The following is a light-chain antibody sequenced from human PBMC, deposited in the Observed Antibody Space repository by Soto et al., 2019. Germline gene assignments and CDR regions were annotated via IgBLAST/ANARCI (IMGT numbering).Light chain of an antibody. CDR1: SSDVGGYDY. CDR3: SSYTSSSTPYV. V-gene: IGLV2-14*03. J-gene: IGLJ1*01. Sequence: QSALTQPASVSGSPGQSITISCIGTSSDVGGYDYVSWYQQHPGKAPKLMIYEVRNRPSGVSNRFSGSKSDNTASLTISGLQAEDEADYYCSSYTSSSTPYVFGTGTRSPS. CDR2: EVR.